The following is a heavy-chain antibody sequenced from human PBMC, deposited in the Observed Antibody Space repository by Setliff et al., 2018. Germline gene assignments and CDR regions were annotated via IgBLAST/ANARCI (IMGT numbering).Heavy chain of an antibody. CDR2: VRFDGSTK. CDR3: ARDPNGDFVGAFDP. Sequence: GGSLRLSCAASGFAFSTYGMHWVRQAPGKGLEWVTFVRFDGSTKYYADSVKGRFTISRDNSRNSLYLQMNSLRVEDTASYFCARDPNGDFVGAFDPWDQGILVTVSS. CDR1: GFAFSTYG. D-gene: IGHD4-17*01. V-gene: IGHV3-30*02. J-gene: IGHJ5*02.